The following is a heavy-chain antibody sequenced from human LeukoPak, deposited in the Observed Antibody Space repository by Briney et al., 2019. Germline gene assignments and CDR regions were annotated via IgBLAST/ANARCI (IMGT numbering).Heavy chain of an antibody. J-gene: IGHJ5*02. Sequence: GGSLRLSCAASGFTFSNYWMRWVRQGPGKGLVWVSRINSDGSSTSYADSVKGRFTISRDNSKNTLYLQMNSLTADDTAIYYCAKKTYHWFGPWGQGTLVIVSP. CDR2: INSDGSST. CDR1: GFTFSNYW. CDR3: AKKTYHWFGP. D-gene: IGHD2-2*01. V-gene: IGHV3-74*01.